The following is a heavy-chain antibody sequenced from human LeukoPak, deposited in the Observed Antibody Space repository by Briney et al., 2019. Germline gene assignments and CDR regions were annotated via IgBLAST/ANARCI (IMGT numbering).Heavy chain of an antibody. CDR2: ISWNSDNI. D-gene: IGHD2-21*01. J-gene: IGHJ4*02. Sequence: GGSLRLSCAASGFTFDDYGMHWVRQAPGKGLEWVSSISWNSDNIDYADSVKGRFTISRDNAKNSLYLQMNSLRAEDTAVYYCAKFLPTHIVVANYYFDYWGQGTLVTVSS. CDR1: GFTFDDYG. V-gene: IGHV3-9*01. CDR3: AKFLPTHIVVANYYFDY.